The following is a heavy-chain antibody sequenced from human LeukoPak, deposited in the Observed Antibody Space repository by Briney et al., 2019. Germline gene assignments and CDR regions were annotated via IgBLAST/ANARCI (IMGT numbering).Heavy chain of an antibody. Sequence: SETLSLTCTVSGGSVSSGSYYWSWIRQPPGKGLEWIGYIYYSGSTNCNPSLKSRVTISVDTSKNQFSLKLSSVTAADTAVYYCARGGESYSSGTYFDYWGQGTLVTVSS. CDR2: IYYSGST. CDR1: GGSVSSGSYY. J-gene: IGHJ4*02. CDR3: ARGGESYSSGTYFDY. D-gene: IGHD6-19*01. V-gene: IGHV4-61*01.